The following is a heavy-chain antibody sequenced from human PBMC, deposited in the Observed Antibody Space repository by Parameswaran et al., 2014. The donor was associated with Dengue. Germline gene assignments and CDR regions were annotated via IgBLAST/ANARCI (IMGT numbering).Heavy chain of an antibody. V-gene: IGHV4-59*13. J-gene: IGHJ6*02. CDR2: IYYSGST. D-gene: IGHD3-16*01. Sequence: PGKGLEWIGYIYYSGSTNYNPSLKSRVTISVDTSKNQFSLKLSSVTAADTAVYYCASSIGYYYYYGMDVWGQGTTVTVSS. CDR3: ASSIGYYYYYGMDV.